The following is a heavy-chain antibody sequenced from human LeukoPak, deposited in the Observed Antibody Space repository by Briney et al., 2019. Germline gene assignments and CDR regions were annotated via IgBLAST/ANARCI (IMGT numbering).Heavy chain of an antibody. V-gene: IGHV4-39*07. CDR3: ARVGDNDYSNYGLHY. CDR2: IYYSGST. D-gene: IGHD4-11*01. CDR1: GGSISSSSYY. Sequence: SETLSLTCTVSGGSISSSSYYWGWIHQPPGKGLEWIGSIYYSGSTYYNPSLKSRVTISVDTSKNQFSLKLSSVTAADTAVYYCARVGDNDYSNYGLHYWGQGTLVTVSS. J-gene: IGHJ4*02.